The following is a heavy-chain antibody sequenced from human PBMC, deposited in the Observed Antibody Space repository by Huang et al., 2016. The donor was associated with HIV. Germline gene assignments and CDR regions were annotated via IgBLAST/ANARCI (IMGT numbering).Heavy chain of an antibody. CDR1: GYDFTSYG. CDR2: SGSHNGDT. V-gene: IGHV1-18*01. Sequence: QVQLVQSGGEVKKPGASVKVSCKASGYDFTSYGVSWVRQAPGQGREWGGWSGSHNGDTNYAQRFQGRVTLTTDTSTNTSYMEMRSLISDDTAIYYCARDPWYTNVWKRNAASVIWGQGTMVIVSS. D-gene: IGHD2-2*02. CDR3: ARDPWYTNVWKRNAASVI. J-gene: IGHJ3*02.